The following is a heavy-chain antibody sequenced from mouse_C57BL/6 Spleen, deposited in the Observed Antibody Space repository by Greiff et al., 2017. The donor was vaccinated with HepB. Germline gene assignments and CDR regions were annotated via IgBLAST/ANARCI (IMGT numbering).Heavy chain of an antibody. V-gene: IGHV1-62-2*01. D-gene: IGHD4-1*01. J-gene: IGHJ4*01. CDR3: ARRERDWDLNYYAMDY. Sequence: VQGVESGAELVKPGASVKLSCKASGYTFTEYTIHWVKQRSGQGLEWIGWFYPGSGSIKYNEKFKDKATLTADKSSSTVYMELSRLTSEDSAVYFCARRERDWDLNYYAMDYWGQGTSVTVSS. CDR2: FYPGSGSI. CDR1: GYTFTEYT.